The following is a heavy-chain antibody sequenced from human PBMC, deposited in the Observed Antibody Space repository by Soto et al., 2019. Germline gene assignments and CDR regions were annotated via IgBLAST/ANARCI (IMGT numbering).Heavy chain of an antibody. J-gene: IGHJ4*02. CDR2: IYPRDSDT. CDR1: GYSFTSYW. D-gene: IGHD1-20*01. Sequence: GESLKISCKCSGYSFTSYWIGWVRQMPGKGLEWMGIIYPRDSDTRYSPSFQGQVTISADKSISTAYLQMNGLRAEDTAVYYCARILIIGTTRGSYFDYWGQGTLVTVSS. V-gene: IGHV5-51*01. CDR3: ARILIIGTTRGSYFDY.